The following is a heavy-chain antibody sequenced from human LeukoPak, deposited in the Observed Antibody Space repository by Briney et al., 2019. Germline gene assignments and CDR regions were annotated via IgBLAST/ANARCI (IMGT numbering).Heavy chain of an antibody. CDR2: ISYSGST. CDR1: GGSISSYY. CDR3: ARDSAVTPYGMDV. D-gene: IGHD4-17*01. V-gene: IGHV4-59*01. J-gene: IGHJ6*02. Sequence: SEALSLTCTVSGGSISSYYWSWIRQPPGKELEYIGYISYSGSTNYNPSLKSRVTISIDTSKNQFSLKLRSVTAADTAVYYCARDSAVTPYGMDVWGQGTTVTVSS.